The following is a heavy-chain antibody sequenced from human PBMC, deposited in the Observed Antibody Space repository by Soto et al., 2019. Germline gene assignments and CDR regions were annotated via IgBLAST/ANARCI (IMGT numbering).Heavy chain of an antibody. CDR2: IGSGGGSI. Sequence: QVQLVESGGGLVKPGGSLRLSCAASGFTFSDYYMTWIRQAPGKGLEWVSYIGSGGGSIYYADSVKGRFTISSDNAKSSLYLQMNSRRTEDTAVYYCARRRDFLDYWGQGTLVTVSS. D-gene: IGHD3-3*01. V-gene: IGHV3-11*01. J-gene: IGHJ4*02. CDR1: GFTFSDYY. CDR3: ARRRDFLDY.